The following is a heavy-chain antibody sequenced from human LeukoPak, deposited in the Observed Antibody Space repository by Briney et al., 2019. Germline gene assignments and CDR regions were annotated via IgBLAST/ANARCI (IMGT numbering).Heavy chain of an antibody. CDR3: ARLSYSSSWYVDYFDY. CDR1: GGSISSYY. CDR2: IYYSGST. V-gene: IGHV4-59*01. Sequence: SETLSLTCTVSGGSISSYYWSWIRQPPGEGLEWIGYIYYSGSTNYNPSLKSRVTISVDTSKNQFSLKLSSVTAADTAVYYCARLSYSSSWYVDYFDYWGQGTLVTVSS. D-gene: IGHD6-13*01. J-gene: IGHJ4*02.